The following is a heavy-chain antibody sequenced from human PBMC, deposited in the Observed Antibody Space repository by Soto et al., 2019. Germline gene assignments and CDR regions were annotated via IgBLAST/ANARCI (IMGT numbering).Heavy chain of an antibody. CDR2: INPNSGGT. CDR1: GYTFSGFY. Sequence: ASVKVSCKASGYTFSGFYMHWVRQAPGQGLEWMGWINPNSGGTKSAEKFQGRVTMTRDTSISTAYMELSRLTSDDTAVYYCESDAATGTAGLDFWGQGTQVTVSS. CDR3: ESDAATGTAGLDF. J-gene: IGHJ4*02. V-gene: IGHV1-2*02. D-gene: IGHD6-13*01.